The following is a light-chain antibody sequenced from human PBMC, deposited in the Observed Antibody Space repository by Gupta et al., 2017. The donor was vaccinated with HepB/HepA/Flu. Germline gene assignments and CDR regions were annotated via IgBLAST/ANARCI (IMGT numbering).Light chain of an antibody. Sequence: IVLTQSPGTLSLSPGERATLSCRASQSVSSSYLAWYQQKPGQAPRLLIYGASSRATGIPDRVSGSGSGTDFTLTISRLGPEDFAVYYCQQYGSSPWTFGQGTKVEIK. CDR2: GAS. CDR3: QQYGSSPWT. J-gene: IGKJ1*01. V-gene: IGKV3-20*01. CDR1: QSVSSSY.